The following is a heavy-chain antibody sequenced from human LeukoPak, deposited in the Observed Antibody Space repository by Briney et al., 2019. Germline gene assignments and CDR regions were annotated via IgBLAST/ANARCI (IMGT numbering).Heavy chain of an antibody. CDR1: GGSISSGGYY. J-gene: IGHJ5*02. D-gene: IGHD1-26*01. CDR2: IYYSGST. Sequence: SQTLSLTCTVSGGSISSGGYYWGWIRQHPGKGLEWIGYIYYSGSTYYNPSLKSRVTISVDTSKNQFSLKLSSVTAADTAVYYCARDLGGSYKWEPSGGYNWFDPWGQGTLVTVSS. V-gene: IGHV4-31*03. CDR3: ARDLGGSYKWEPSGGYNWFDP.